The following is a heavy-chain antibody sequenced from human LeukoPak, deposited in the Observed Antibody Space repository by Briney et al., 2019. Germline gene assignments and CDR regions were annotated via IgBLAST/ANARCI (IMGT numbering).Heavy chain of an antibody. CDR2: ISSSSSYI. CDR3: ARVVAQMVILEHYSDY. CDR1: GFTFSSYS. V-gene: IGHV3-21*01. Sequence: GGSLRLSCAASGFTFSSYSMNWVRQAPGKGLEWVSSISSSSSYIYYADSVKGRFTISRDNAKNSLYLQMNSLRAEDTAVYYCARVVAQMVILEHYSDYWGQGTLVTVSS. D-gene: IGHD3-16*01. J-gene: IGHJ4*02.